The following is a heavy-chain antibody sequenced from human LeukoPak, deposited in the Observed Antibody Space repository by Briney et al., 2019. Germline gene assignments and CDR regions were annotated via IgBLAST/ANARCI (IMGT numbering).Heavy chain of an antibody. V-gene: IGHV4-34*01. J-gene: IGHJ4*02. CDR3: ASNIVATTCFDY. D-gene: IGHD5-12*01. Sequence: SETLSLTCAVYGGSFSGYYWSWIRQPPGKGLEWIGEINHSGSTNYNPSLKSRVTISEDTSKNQFSLKLSSVTAADTAVYYCASNIVATTCFDYWGQGTLVTVSS. CDR2: INHSGST. CDR1: GGSFSGYY.